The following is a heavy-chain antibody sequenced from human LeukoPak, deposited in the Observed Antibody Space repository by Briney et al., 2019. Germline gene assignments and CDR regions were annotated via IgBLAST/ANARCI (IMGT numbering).Heavy chain of an antibody. V-gene: IGHV1-2*02. J-gene: IGHJ4*02. CDR3: GSARISSSGFDY. CDR2: INPSGGT. CDR1: GYTFTGYY. D-gene: IGHD6-13*01. Sequence: ASVKVSCKASGYTFTGYYLHWVRQAPGQGLEWMGWINPSGGTNYAQKFQGRVTMTRDTSISTAYMELSSLRSEDTAVYYCGSARISSSGFDYWGQGTLVTVSS.